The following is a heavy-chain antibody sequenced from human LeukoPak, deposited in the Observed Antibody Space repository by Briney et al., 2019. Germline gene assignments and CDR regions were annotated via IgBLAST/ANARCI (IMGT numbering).Heavy chain of an antibody. V-gene: IGHV1-18*01. CDR3: ARDGCSSTSCYRSRGWFDP. D-gene: IGHD2-2*01. Sequence: ASVKVSCKASGYTFTSYGISWVRQAPGQGLEWMGWISAYNGNTNYAQKLQGRVTMTTDTSTSTAYMELRSLRSDDTAVYYCARDGCSSTSCYRSRGWFDPWGQGPLVTVSS. J-gene: IGHJ5*02. CDR1: GYTFTSYG. CDR2: ISAYNGNT.